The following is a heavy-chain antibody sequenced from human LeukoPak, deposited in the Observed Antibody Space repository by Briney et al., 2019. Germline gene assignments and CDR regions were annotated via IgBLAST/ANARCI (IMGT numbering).Heavy chain of an antibody. V-gene: IGHV3-7*01. CDR2: IKEDGSEK. J-gene: IGHJ6*03. Sequence: GGSLRLSCAASGFTFSSSSMTWVRQAPGKGLEWVANIKEDGSEKYYLDSVKGRFTISRDNAKNSLYLQMNSLRAEDTAVYYCARADVGYDYVWGSYRSPLYYYYYYVDVWGKGTTVTVSS. CDR3: ARADVGYDYVWGSYRSPLYYYYYYVDV. D-gene: IGHD3-16*02. CDR1: GFTFSSSS.